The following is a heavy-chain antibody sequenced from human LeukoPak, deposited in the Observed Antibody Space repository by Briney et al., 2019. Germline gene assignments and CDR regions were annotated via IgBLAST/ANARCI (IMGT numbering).Heavy chain of an antibody. CDR2: INPSGGST. J-gene: IGHJ4*02. V-gene: IGHV1-46*01. CDR1: GYTFTSYY. D-gene: IGHD2-21*02. CDR3: ARDGLAYCGGDCYSPSDY. Sequence: ASVKVSCKASGYTFTSYYMNWVRQAPGQGLEWMGIINPSGGSTSYAQKFQGRVTLTRDTSTSTVYMELSSLRSEDTAVYYCARDGLAYCGGDCYSPSDYWGQGTLVTVSS.